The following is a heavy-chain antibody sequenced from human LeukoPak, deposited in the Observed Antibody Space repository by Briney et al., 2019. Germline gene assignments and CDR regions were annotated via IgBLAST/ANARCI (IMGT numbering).Heavy chain of an antibody. CDR2: INRDGTTT. D-gene: IGHD6-19*01. J-gene: IGHJ3*02. V-gene: IGHV3-74*01. CDR3: AKDKGRWLSDAFDI. Sequence: PGGSLRLSCGASGFTFSSYWMYWVRQAPGKGLVWVSRINRDGTTTDYADFVKGRFTISRDNAKNSLYLQMNSLRAEDTALYYCAKDKGRWLSDAFDIWGQGTMVTVSS. CDR1: GFTFSSYW.